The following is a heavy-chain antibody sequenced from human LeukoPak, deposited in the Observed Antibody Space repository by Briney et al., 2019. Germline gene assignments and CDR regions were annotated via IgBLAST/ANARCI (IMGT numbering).Heavy chain of an antibody. Sequence: ASVKVSCKVSGYTLTELSMHWVRQAPGKGLEWMGGFGPEDGETIYAQKFQGRVTMTEGTSTDTAYMELSSLRSEDTAVYYCAQYCTNGVCRYYFDYWGQGTLVTVSS. CDR3: AQYCTNGVCRYYFDY. J-gene: IGHJ4*02. V-gene: IGHV1-24*01. CDR2: FGPEDGET. D-gene: IGHD2-8*01. CDR1: GYTLTELS.